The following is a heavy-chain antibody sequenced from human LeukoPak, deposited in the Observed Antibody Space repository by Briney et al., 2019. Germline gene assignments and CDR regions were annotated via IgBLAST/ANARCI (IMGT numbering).Heavy chain of an antibody. CDR3: ARCRDTAMEHDY. Sequence: SETLSLTCAVYGGSFRGYYWTWIRQPPGKGLEWIGEINHSGSTNYNPSLKSRDTISVDTSKNQFSLKLSSVTAADTAVYYCARCRDTAMEHDYWGQGTLVTVSS. CDR2: INHSGST. V-gene: IGHV4-34*01. CDR1: GGSFRGYY. D-gene: IGHD5-18*01. J-gene: IGHJ4*02.